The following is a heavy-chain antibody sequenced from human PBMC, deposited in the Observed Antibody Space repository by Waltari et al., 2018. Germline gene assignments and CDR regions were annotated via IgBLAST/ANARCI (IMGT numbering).Heavy chain of an antibody. CDR1: EFTVRRGY. J-gene: IGHJ4*02. CDR2: GDSSGAT. CDR3: AKGLVGSTTAFEY. D-gene: IGHD1-26*01. V-gene: IGHV3-53*01. Sequence: EVQLVESGGGLMQPGGSLRLSCTASEFTVRRGYMTWVRQAPGKGLEWLSTGDSSGATYYAESVTGRFTMSRDNSRNMLSLQMNNLRPEDTALYYCAKGLVGSTTAFEYWGQGTLVTVSS.